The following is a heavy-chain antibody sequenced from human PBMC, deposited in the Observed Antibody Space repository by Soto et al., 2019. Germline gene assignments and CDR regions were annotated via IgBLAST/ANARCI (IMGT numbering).Heavy chain of an antibody. CDR3: ARGQVFSSSQSRTASVFGY. CDR2: IWYDGSNK. J-gene: IGHJ4*02. Sequence: GGSLRLSCAASGFTFSSYGMHWVRQAPGKGLEWVAVIWYDGSNKYYADSVKGRFTISRDNSKNTLYLQMNSLRAEDTAVYYCARGQVFSSSQSRTASVFGYWGQGTLVTVSS. V-gene: IGHV3-33*01. CDR1: GFTFSSYG. D-gene: IGHD6-13*01.